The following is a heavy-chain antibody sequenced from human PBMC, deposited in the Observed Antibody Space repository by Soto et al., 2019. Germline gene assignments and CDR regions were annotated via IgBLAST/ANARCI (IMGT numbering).Heavy chain of an antibody. CDR2: IYYSGST. D-gene: IGHD3-3*01. J-gene: IGHJ4*02. V-gene: IGHV4-30-4*01. CDR3: ARVTIFGVVIMSIDY. CDR1: GGSISSGDYY. Sequence: SETLSLTCTVSGGSISSGDYYWSWIRQPPGKGLEWIGYIYYSGSTYYNPSLKSRVTISVDTSKNQFSLKLSSVTAADTAVYYCARVTIFGVVIMSIDYWGQGTLVTVSS.